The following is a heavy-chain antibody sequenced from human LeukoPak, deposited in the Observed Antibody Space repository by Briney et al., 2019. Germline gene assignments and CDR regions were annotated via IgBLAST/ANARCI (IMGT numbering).Heavy chain of an antibody. J-gene: IGHJ5*01. V-gene: IGHV1-69*13. CDR1: GYTFSDYY. D-gene: IGHD3-22*01. CDR3: ASNTNYYENTGHYVLDS. Sequence: SVKVPCKSSGYTFSDYYVHWVRQAPGQGLEWMGGIIPILGTANYAQEFKGRVTVTADEFTGTAYMELSSLRSEDTAVFYCASNTNYYENTGHYVLDSWGQGTLVTVSS. CDR2: IIPILGTA.